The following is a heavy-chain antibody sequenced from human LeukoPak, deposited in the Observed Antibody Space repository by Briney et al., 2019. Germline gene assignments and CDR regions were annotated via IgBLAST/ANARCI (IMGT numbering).Heavy chain of an antibody. CDR3: ARGRPLGYCSSTSCYSWFDP. CDR2: INHSGST. V-gene: IGHV4-34*01. CDR1: GGSFSGYY. Sequence: SETLSLTCAVYGGSFSGYYWSWIRQPPGKGLEWIGEINHSGSTNYNPSLKSRVTISVDTSKNQFPLKLSSVTAADTAVYYCARGRPLGYCSSTSCYSWFDPWGQGTLVTVSS. J-gene: IGHJ5*02. D-gene: IGHD2-2*01.